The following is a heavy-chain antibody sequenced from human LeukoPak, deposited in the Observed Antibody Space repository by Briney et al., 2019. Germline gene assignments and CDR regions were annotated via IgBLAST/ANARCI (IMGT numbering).Heavy chain of an antibody. Sequence: GSLRLSCAASGFTFSSYSMNWVRQAPGKGLEWVSSISSSSSYIYYADSVKGRFTISRDNAKNSLYLQMNSLRAEDTAVYYCATPPYDSSGYYCWGQGTLVTVSS. J-gene: IGHJ4*02. CDR2: ISSSSSYI. CDR3: ATPPYDSSGYYC. CDR1: GFTFSSYS. V-gene: IGHV3-21*01. D-gene: IGHD3-22*01.